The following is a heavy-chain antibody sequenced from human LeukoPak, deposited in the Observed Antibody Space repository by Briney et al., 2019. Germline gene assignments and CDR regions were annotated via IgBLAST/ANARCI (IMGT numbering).Heavy chain of an antibody. CDR3: ANSIVGATTDY. J-gene: IGHJ4*02. Sequence: AGGSLRLSCAASGFTFSTYAMHWVRQAPGRGLEWVAVISYDGSNKYYADSVKGRFTISRDNSKNTLYLQMNSLRAEDTAVYYCANSIVGATTDYWGQGTLVTVSS. V-gene: IGHV3-30-3*01. D-gene: IGHD1-26*01. CDR1: GFTFSTYA. CDR2: ISYDGSNK.